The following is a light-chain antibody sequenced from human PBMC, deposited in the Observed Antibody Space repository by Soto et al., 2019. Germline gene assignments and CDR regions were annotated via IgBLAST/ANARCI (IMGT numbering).Light chain of an antibody. CDR3: KQYENLPT. CDR1: QSIITS. J-gene: IGKJ5*01. Sequence: DIQMTQSPSTLSASVGDRVTITCRASQSIITSLAWYQQKPGRAPKLLIYDASNLEAGVPSRFRGSGSGTDFTFTISRLQPDDIATYYRKQYENLPTFGQGTRLEIK. V-gene: IGKV1-33*01. CDR2: DAS.